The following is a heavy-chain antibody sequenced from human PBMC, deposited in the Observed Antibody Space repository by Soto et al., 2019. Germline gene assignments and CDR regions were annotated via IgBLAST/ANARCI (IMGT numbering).Heavy chain of an antibody. CDR3: ARAGDILTGDCMDV. CDR1: GGSISSGGYS. CDR2: IYHSGST. V-gene: IGHV4-30-2*01. J-gene: IGHJ6*02. Sequence: QLQLQESGSGLVKPSQTLSLTCAVSGGSISSGGYSWSWIRQQPGKGLEWIGYIYHSGSTYYNPSLEGRFTISVDRSKNQFSLKLSSVPAADTAVYYCARAGDILTGDCMDVCGQGPTVTVSS. D-gene: IGHD3-9*01.